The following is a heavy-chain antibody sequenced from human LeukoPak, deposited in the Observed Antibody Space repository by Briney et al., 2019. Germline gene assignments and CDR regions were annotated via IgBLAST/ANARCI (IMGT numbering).Heavy chain of an antibody. Sequence: PGGSLRLSCAVSGFTFSSYWMHWVRQAPGKGLVWVSRINNDGSTTAYADSVKGRFTISRDNTKNTLYLQMNSLRAEDTAVYYSARTYSSFDYWGQGTLVTVSS. D-gene: IGHD6-19*01. CDR1: GFTFSSYW. CDR2: INNDGSTT. V-gene: IGHV3-74*01. J-gene: IGHJ4*02. CDR3: ARTYSSFDY.